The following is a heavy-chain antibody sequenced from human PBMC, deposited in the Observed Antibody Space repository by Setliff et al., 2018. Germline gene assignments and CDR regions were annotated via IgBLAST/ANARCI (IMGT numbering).Heavy chain of an antibody. CDR3: ARGYCDGIGCPAPLYYFDS. J-gene: IGHJ4*02. V-gene: IGHV1-3*03. Sequence: ASVKVSCKASGYTFTAYYMHWMRQAPGQRLEWMGWMNIDNGKTEYSQEFQDRVTFTRDTFAETAYMELRSLRSDDVAVYYCARGYCDGIGCPAPLYYFDSWGQGTLVTVSS. CDR1: GYTFTAYY. D-gene: IGHD2-21*01. CDR2: MNIDNGKT.